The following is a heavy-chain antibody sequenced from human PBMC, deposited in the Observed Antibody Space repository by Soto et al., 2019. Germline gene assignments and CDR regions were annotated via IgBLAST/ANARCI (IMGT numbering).Heavy chain of an antibody. CDR2: IDDGNSA. V-gene: IGHV3-23*05. CDR3: TKRPMCAGDCWYFDD. D-gene: IGHD2-21*02. J-gene: IGHJ4*02. CDR1: GFSFRTYA. Sequence: EVRLLESGGGSEQPGGSLRLSCAASGFSFRTYAMYWVRQAPGKGLEWVSAIDDGNSAYSADSVKGRFIISRDNSRNTVYLQMDGLRVEDTAIYFCTKRPMCAGDCWYFDDWGQGILVTVSS.